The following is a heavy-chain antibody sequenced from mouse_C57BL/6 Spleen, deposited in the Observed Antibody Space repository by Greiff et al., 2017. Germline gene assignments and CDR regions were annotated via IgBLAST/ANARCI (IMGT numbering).Heavy chain of an antibody. CDR3: ARYDYDDSY. Sequence: EVQLQQSGPELVKPGASVKISCKASGYSFTGYYMNWVKQSPEKSLEWIGEINPSTGGTTYNQKFKAKATLTVDKSSSTAYMQLKSLTSEDSAVYYSARYDYDDSYWGQGTLVTVSA. V-gene: IGHV1-42*01. J-gene: IGHJ3*01. CDR2: INPSTGGT. CDR1: GYSFTGYY. D-gene: IGHD2-4*01.